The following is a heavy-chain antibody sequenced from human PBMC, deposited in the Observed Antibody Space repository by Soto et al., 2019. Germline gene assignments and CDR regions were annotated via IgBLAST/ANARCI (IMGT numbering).Heavy chain of an antibody. J-gene: IGHJ6*02. CDR1: GGTFSSYA. CDR2: IIPIFGRA. CDR3: ATGGYSGYDYNYYDYGMEV. V-gene: IGHV1-69*01. Sequence: QVQLVQSGADVKKPGSSVKVSCKASGGTFSSYAISWVRQAPGQGLEWMGGIIPIFGRANYAQKVQGRVTVAADETTSTAYLELSSLRSEDTAVYYCATGGYSGYDYNYYDYGMEVWGQGTTVTVSS. D-gene: IGHD5-12*01.